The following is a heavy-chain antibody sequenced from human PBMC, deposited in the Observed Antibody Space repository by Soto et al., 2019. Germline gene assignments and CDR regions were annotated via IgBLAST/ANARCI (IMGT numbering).Heavy chain of an antibody. D-gene: IGHD6-13*01. J-gene: IGHJ1*01. CDR3: AKGGSSWTPARYFQH. V-gene: IGHV3-9*01. CDR1: GFTFDDYA. Sequence: EVQLVESGGGLVQPGRSLRLSCAASGFTFDDYAMHWVRQAPGKGLEWVSGISWNSGSIGYADSVKGRFTISRDNAKNSPYLQMNSLRAEDTALYYCAKGGSSWTPARYFQHWGQGTLVTVSS. CDR2: ISWNSGSI.